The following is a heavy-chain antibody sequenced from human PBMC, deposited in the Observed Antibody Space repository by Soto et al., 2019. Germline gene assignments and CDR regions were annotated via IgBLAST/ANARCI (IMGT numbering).Heavy chain of an antibody. CDR2: IHDDGSIT. CDR1: GFTFSSYW. D-gene: IGHD6-13*01. J-gene: IGHJ4*01. Sequence: GGSLRLSCAASGFTFSSYWMHWVRQAPGKGLVWVARIHDDGSITNYADSVKGRFTISRDNAKNTLYLQMNSLRAEDTAVYYWGSVPAEAAGRGIDQWCQGIVVTLSS. CDR3: GSVPAEAAGRGIDQ. V-gene: IGHV3-74*01.